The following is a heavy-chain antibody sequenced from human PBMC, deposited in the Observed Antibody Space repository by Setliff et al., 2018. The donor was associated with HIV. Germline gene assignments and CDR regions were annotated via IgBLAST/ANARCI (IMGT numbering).Heavy chain of an antibody. Sequence: SETLSLTCTVSGDSISSSTYYWGWIRQPPGRGLEWIGYIYYSGSTYYNPSLKSRVTISIDTSKNQFSLRLSSVTAADTAVYYCARWYTTGRGWFDPWGQGTLVTVSS. V-gene: IGHV4-31*03. CDR2: IYYSGST. J-gene: IGHJ5*02. CDR3: ARWYTTGRGWFDP. D-gene: IGHD6-25*01. CDR1: GDSISSSTYY.